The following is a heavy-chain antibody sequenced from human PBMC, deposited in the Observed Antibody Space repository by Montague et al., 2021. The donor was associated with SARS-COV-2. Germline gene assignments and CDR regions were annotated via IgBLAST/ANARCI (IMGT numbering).Heavy chain of an antibody. D-gene: IGHD3-3*01. CDR3: ARAQVTIFGVLIMLPAAGAVDV. J-gene: IGHJ3*01. V-gene: IGHV4-34*01. CDR1: GGSFTGYY. CDR2: INHSGSS. Sequence: SETLSLTCSVYGGSFTGYYWTWIRQPPGKGLEWIGEINHSGSSNYNPSLESRVTMSVDTSKNHFSLRLNSVSAADTAVYYCARAQVTIFGVLIMLPAAGAVDVWGQGTTVTVSS.